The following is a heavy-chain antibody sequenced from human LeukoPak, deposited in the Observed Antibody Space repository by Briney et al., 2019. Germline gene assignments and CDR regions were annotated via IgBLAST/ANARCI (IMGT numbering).Heavy chain of an antibody. J-gene: IGHJ4*02. D-gene: IGHD4-17*01. CDR1: GFTFSSYA. Sequence: GGSLRLSCAASGFTFSSYAMSWVRQAPGKGLEWVSGISGSDGSTYYADSVKGRFTISRDNSKNTLFLQMNSLRAEDTAVYYCAKGMTTVTTRGSFDCWGQGTLVTVSS. V-gene: IGHV3-23*01. CDR2: ISGSDGST. CDR3: AKGMTTVTTRGSFDC.